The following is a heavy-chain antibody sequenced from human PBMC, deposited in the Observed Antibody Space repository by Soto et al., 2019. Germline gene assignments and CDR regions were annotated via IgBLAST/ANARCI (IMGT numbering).Heavy chain of an antibody. J-gene: IGHJ3*02. Sequence: GGSLRLSCAASGFTFSDYYMSWIRQAPGKGLEWVSYISSSGSTIYYADSVKGRFTISRDNAKNTLYLQMNSLRAEDTAVYYCARDVTGTSRAFDIWGQGTMVTVSS. V-gene: IGHV3-11*01. CDR3: ARDVTGTSRAFDI. D-gene: IGHD4-17*01. CDR1: GFTFSDYY. CDR2: ISSSGSTI.